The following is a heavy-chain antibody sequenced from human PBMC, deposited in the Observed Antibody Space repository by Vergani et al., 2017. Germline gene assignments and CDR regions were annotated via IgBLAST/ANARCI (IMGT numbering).Heavy chain of an antibody. V-gene: IGHV3-30-3*01. Sequence: VQLLESGGGLVQPGGSLRLSCAASGFTFSSYAMHWVRQAPGKGLEWVAVISYDGSNKYYADSVKGRFTISRDNSKTTLYLQMNSLRAEDTAVYYCARDPRQKSRYSGYGKPLDYWGQGTLVTVSS. CDR2: ISYDGSNK. CDR1: GFTFSSYA. D-gene: IGHD5-12*01. J-gene: IGHJ4*02. CDR3: ARDPRQKSRYSGYGKPLDY.